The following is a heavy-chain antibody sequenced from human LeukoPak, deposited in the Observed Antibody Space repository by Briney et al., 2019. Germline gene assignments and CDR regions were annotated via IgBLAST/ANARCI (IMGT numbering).Heavy chain of an antibody. J-gene: IGHJ4*02. CDR1: GYTFTSYD. V-gene: IGHV1-8*01. D-gene: IGHD6-19*01. CDR3: ARVRGVWAVAGYYFDY. CDR2: MNPNSGNT. Sequence: ASVKVSCKASGYTFTSYDINWVRQATGQGLEWMGWMNPNSGNTSYAQKFQGRVTMTRDMSTSTVYMELSSLRSEDTAVYYCARVRGVWAVAGYYFDYWGQGTLVTVSS.